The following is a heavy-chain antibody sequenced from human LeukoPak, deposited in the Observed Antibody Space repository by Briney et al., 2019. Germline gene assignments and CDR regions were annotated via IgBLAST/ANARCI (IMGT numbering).Heavy chain of an antibody. V-gene: IGHV4-61*02. CDR2: IYTSGST. D-gene: IGHD2-8*01. Sequence: SETLSLTCTVSGGSISSSNYYWDWIRQPPGKGLEWIGRIYTSGSTNYNPSLKSRVTISLDTSKNQFSLKLSSVTAADTAVYYCARHTYGVSAYWGQGTLVTVSS. CDR3: ARHTYGVSAY. J-gene: IGHJ4*02. CDR1: GGSISSSNYY.